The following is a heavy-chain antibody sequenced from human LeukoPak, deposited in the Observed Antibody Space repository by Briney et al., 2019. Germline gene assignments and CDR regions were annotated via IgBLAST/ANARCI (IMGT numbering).Heavy chain of an antibody. D-gene: IGHD5-18*01. Sequence: GESLKISCKGSGYSFTSYWIGWVRQMPGKGLEWMGIIYPGDSDTRYSPPFQGQVTISADKSISTAYLQWSSLKASDTAMYYCAISTAMVIGAFDIWGQGTMVTVSS. V-gene: IGHV5-51*01. CDR2: IYPGDSDT. J-gene: IGHJ3*02. CDR3: AISTAMVIGAFDI. CDR1: GYSFTSYW.